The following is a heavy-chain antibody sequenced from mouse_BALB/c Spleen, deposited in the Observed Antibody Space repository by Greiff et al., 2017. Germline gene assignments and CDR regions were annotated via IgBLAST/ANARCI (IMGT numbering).Heavy chain of an antibody. J-gene: IGHJ4*01. CDR3: ARVYYGYGAMDY. CDR2: ISSGGST. CDR1: GFTFSSYA. V-gene: IGHV5-6-5*01. Sequence: EVQLVESGGGLVKPGGSLKLSCAASGFTFSSYAMSWVRQTPEKRLEWVASISSGGSTYYPDSVKGRFTISRDNARNILYLQMSSLRSEDTAMYYCARVYYGYGAMDYWGQGTSVTVSS. D-gene: IGHD1-2*01.